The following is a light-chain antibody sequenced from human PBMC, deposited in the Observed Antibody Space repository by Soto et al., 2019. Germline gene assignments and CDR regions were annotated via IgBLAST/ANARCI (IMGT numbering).Light chain of an antibody. Sequence: EIVLTQSPATLSLSPEERATLSCRASQSVSSSYLAWYQQKPGQAPSLLIYGASSRTTGIPARISGSGSGTDFTPTISRLEHDDFAVYYWQQYGSSVTFGGGTKVEIK. CDR1: QSVSSSY. V-gene: IGKV3-20*01. J-gene: IGKJ4*02. CDR2: GAS. CDR3: QQYGSSVT.